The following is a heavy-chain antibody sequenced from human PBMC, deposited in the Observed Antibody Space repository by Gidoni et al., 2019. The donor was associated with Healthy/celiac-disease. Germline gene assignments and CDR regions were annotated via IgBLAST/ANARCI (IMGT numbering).Heavy chain of an antibody. CDR3: ATGGYCSGGSCPTFGN. CDR2: FDPEDGET. J-gene: IGHJ4*02. D-gene: IGHD2-15*01. Sequence: QVQLVQSGAEAKKPGASVKVSCKVSGYTLTELSMHWVRQAPGKGLEWMGGFDPEDGETIYAQKFQGRVTMTEDTSTDTAYMELSSLRSEDTAVYYCATGGYCSGGSCPTFGNWGQGTLVTVSS. V-gene: IGHV1-24*01. CDR1: GYTLTELS.